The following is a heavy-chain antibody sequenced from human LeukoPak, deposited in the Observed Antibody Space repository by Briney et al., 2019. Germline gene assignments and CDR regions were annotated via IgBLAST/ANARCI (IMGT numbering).Heavy chain of an antibody. CDR3: AKFQFRDAYKYHYFDY. V-gene: IGHV3-74*01. CDR1: GFTFSNYW. J-gene: IGHJ4*02. CDR2: ISPDATST. D-gene: IGHD5-24*01. Sequence: GGSLRLSCAASGFTFSNYWMHWVRKAPGEGLVWVARISPDATSTSYADFVQGRFTISRDNAKNTLYLQMNSLRAEDTAVYYCAKFQFRDAYKYHYFDYWGRGTLVTVSS.